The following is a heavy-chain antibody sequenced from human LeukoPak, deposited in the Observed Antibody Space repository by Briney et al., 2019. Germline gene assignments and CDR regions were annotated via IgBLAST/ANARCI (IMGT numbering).Heavy chain of an antibody. CDR1: GFTFSSYG. D-gene: IGHD3-10*01. CDR2: ISGSGGST. CDR3: ARDGSGVDY. J-gene: IGHJ4*02. Sequence: GGSLRLSCAASGFTFSSYGMSWVRQAPGKGLEWVSAISGSGGSTYYADSVKGRFTISRDNSKNTLYLQMNSLRAEDTSVYYCARDGSGVDYWGQGTLVTVSS. V-gene: IGHV3-23*01.